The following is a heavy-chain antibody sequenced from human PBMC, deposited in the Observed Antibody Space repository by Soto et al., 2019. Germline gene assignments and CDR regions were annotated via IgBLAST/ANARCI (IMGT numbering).Heavy chain of an antibody. Sequence: GSLRLSCAASGFTFSSYAMHWVRQAPGKGLEWVAVISCDGSNKYYADSVKGRFTISRDNSKNTLYLQMNSLRAEDTAVYYCARVGPALRAFDIWGQGTMVTVSS. CDR1: GFTFSSYA. CDR3: ARVGPALRAFDI. CDR2: ISCDGSNK. J-gene: IGHJ3*02. V-gene: IGHV3-30-3*01.